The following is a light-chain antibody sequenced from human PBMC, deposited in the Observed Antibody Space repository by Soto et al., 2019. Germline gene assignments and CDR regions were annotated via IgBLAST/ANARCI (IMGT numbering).Light chain of an antibody. V-gene: IGLV2-14*03. J-gene: IGLJ2*01. Sequence: QSALAQPASVSGSPGQSITISFTGTSSDVGGYNYVSWYQHHPGRAPKLMIYDVSNRPSGVSNRCSGSKSGNTASLTISGLQAEDEADYYCSSYIRSSPVVFGGGTQLTVL. CDR2: DVS. CDR1: SSDVGGYNY. CDR3: SSYIRSSPVV.